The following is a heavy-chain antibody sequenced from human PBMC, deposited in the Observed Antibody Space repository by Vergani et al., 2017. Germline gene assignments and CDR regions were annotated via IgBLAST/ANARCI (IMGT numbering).Heavy chain of an antibody. CDR1: GFTFSDYY. CDR3: AKDSYGDYFSPSMDV. D-gene: IGHD4-17*01. J-gene: IGHJ6*02. Sequence: QVQLVESGGGLVKPGGSLRLSCAASGFTFSDYYMSWIRQAPGKGLEWVSYISSSSSYTNYADSVKGRFTISRDNSKNTLYLQMNSLRAEDTAVYYCAKDSYGDYFSPSMDVWGQGTTVTVSS. CDR2: ISSSSSYT. V-gene: IGHV3-11*05.